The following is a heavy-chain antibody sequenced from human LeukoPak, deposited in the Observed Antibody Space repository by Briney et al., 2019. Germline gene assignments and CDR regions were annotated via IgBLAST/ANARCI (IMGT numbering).Heavy chain of an antibody. CDR3: TRRLVTYYYDSSGSLDAFDI. D-gene: IGHD3-22*01. Sequence: PGGSLRLSCAASGFTFSRHWMHWVRQAPGKGLVWVSRINSDGSSTNYADSVKGRFTISRDNAKNTLYLQMNSLRAEDTAVYYCTRRLVTYYYDSSGSLDAFDIWGQGTVVTVSS. J-gene: IGHJ3*02. CDR2: INSDGSST. CDR1: GFTFSRHW. V-gene: IGHV3-74*01.